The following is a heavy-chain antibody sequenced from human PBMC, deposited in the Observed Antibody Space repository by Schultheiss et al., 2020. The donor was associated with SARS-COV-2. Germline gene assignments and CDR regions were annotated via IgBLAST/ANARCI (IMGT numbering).Heavy chain of an antibody. V-gene: IGHV1-46*03. CDR1: GYTFTSYY. J-gene: IGHJ5*02. CDR3: ARSRVVGSYLYNWFDP. D-gene: IGHD1-26*01. Sequence: ASVKVSCKASGYTFTSYYMHWVRQAPGQGLEWMGIINPSGGSTSYAQKFQGRVTMTRDTSTSTVYMELSSLRSEDTAVYYCARSRVVGSYLYNWFDPWGQGTLVTVSS. CDR2: INPSGGST.